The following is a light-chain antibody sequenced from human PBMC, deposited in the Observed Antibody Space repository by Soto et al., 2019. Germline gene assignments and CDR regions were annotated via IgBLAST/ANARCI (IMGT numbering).Light chain of an antibody. CDR1: SSNIGSNN. CDR3: QSYDRSLSSPI. Sequence: QSVLTQPPSASGTPGQRVTISCSGSSSNIGSNNVNWYQQLPGTAPKLLIYGNINRPSGVPDRFSGSKSGTSASLAITGLQADDEADYYCQSYDRSLSSPIFGGGTKLTVL. J-gene: IGLJ2*01. V-gene: IGLV1-40*01. CDR2: GNI.